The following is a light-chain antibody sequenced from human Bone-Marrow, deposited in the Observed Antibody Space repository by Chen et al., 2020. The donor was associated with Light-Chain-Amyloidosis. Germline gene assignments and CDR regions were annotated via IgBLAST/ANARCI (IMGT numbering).Light chain of an antibody. CDR1: NIGSTS. CDR3: QVWDRSSDRPV. Sequence: SYVLTQPSSVSVAPGQTATIACGGNNIGSTSVHWYQQTPGQAPLLVVYDDSDRPSGIPERLSGSNGGNKATLTSSRVEAGDEADYYCQVWDRSSDRPVFGGGTKLTVL. CDR2: DDS. V-gene: IGLV3-21*02. J-gene: IGLJ3*02.